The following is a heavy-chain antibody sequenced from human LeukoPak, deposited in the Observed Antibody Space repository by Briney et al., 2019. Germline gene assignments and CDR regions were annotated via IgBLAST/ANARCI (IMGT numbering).Heavy chain of an antibody. J-gene: IGHJ4*02. D-gene: IGHD3-3*01. CDR2: ISAYNGNT. V-gene: IGHV1-18*01. CDR3: ARGSVRFLEWTPFDY. Sequence: ASVKVSCKASGYTFTSYGISWVRQAPGKGLEWMGWISAYNGNTNYAQKLQGRVTMTTDTSTSTAYMELRSLRSDDTAVYYCARGSVRFLEWTPFDYWGQGTLVTVSS. CDR1: GYTFTSYG.